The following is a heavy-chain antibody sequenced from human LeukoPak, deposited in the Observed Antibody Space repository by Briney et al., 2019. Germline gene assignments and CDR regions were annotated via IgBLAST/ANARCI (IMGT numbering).Heavy chain of an antibody. Sequence: GGSLRLSCAASGFTFSSYSMNWVRQAPGKGLEWVGRIRSKANSYATAYAASVKGRFTISRDDSKNTAYLQMNSLKTEDTAVYYCTRRDVWGQGTLVTVSS. D-gene: IGHD5-24*01. V-gene: IGHV3-73*01. CDR2: IRSKANSYAT. J-gene: IGHJ4*02. CDR1: GFTFSSYS. CDR3: TRRDV.